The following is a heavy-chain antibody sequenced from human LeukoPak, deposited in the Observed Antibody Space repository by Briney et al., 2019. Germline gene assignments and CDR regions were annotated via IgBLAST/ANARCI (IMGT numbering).Heavy chain of an antibody. Sequence: SETLSLTCTVSGGSISSSSYYWGWICQPPGKGLERIGSIYYSGSTYYNPSLKSRVTISVDTSKNQFSLKLSSVTAADTAVYYCARQGSITMIVVVNYYFDYWGQGTLVTVSS. CDR1: GGSISSSSYY. CDR2: IYYSGST. CDR3: ARQGSITMIVVVNYYFDY. J-gene: IGHJ4*02. V-gene: IGHV4-39*01. D-gene: IGHD3-22*01.